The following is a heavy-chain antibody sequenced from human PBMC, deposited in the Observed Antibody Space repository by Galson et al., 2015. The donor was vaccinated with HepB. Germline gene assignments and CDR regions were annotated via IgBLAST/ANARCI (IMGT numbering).Heavy chain of an antibody. Sequence: SLRLSCAASGFTFDDYAMHWVRQAPGKGLEWVSGISWNSGSIGYADSVKGRFTISRDNAKNSLYLQMNSLRAEDTALYYCAKFTMVQGVIDWGQGTLVTVSS. D-gene: IGHD3-10*01. J-gene: IGHJ4*02. CDR2: ISWNSGSI. V-gene: IGHV3-9*01. CDR3: AKFTMVQGVID. CDR1: GFTFDDYA.